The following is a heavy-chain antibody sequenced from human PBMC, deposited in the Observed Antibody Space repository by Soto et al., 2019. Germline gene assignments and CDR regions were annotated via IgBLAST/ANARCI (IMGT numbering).Heavy chain of an antibody. D-gene: IGHD3-22*01. CDR1: GYTFPSYY. Sequence: ASVKVSCKASGYTFPSYYMHWVRQAPGQGLEWMGIINPSGGSTSYAQKFQGRVTMTRDTSTSTVYMELSSLRSEDTAVYYCARGEDSSGYYRDYFDYWGQGTLVTVSS. CDR2: INPSGGST. CDR3: ARGEDSSGYYRDYFDY. J-gene: IGHJ4*02. V-gene: IGHV1-46*01.